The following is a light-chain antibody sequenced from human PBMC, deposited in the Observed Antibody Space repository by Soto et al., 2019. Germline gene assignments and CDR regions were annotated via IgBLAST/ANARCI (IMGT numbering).Light chain of an antibody. Sequence: DIQMTQSPSTLSASVGDRVTITCRASQSISRYLNWYQQKPGKAPKLLIYTTSSLQSGVPSRFSGSGSGTDFTLTISSLQPEDFATYYCQQSYSTPLTFGGGTKVDIK. CDR3: QQSYSTPLT. J-gene: IGKJ4*01. CDR2: TTS. CDR1: QSISRY. V-gene: IGKV1-39*01.